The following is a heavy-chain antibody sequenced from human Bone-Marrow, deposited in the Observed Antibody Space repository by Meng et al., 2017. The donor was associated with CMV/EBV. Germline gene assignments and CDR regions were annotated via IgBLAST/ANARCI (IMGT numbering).Heavy chain of an antibody. CDR3: AHRRNLAAAAPGNYFSP. Sequence: QITLQDSVPTLVKPPRTPTLTCAFSGFSLSSRGMGVGWIRQPPGKALEWLALMYSNDDKQYSPSLRSRLTITEDTSKNQVVLTMTNMDPKDTATYYCAHRRNLAAAAPGNYFSPWGQGILVTVPS. D-gene: IGHD6-13*01. CDR2: MYSNDDK. J-gene: IGHJ5*02. V-gene: IGHV2-5*01. CDR1: GFSLSSRGMG.